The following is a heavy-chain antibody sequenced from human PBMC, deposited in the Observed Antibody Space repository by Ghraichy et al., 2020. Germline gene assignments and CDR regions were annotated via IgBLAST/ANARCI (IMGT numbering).Heavy chain of an antibody. Sequence: SETLSLTCTVSGGSISSGSYYWSWIRQHPGKGPEWIGHISNSGSTYYTPAVNSRVTISVDTSNNQFFLKLTSVTAADTALYYRARAVNSYDYLWGQGTLVTVSS. CDR3: ARAVNSYDYL. V-gene: IGHV4-31*03. D-gene: IGHD5-18*01. CDR1: GGSISSGSYY. J-gene: IGHJ5*02. CDR2: ISNSGST.